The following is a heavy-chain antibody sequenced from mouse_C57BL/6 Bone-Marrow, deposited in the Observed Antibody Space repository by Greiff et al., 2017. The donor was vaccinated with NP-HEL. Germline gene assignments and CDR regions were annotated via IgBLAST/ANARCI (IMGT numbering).Heavy chain of an antibody. V-gene: IGHV1-62-2*01. Sequence: VQLQQSGAELVKPGASVKLSCKASGYTFTEYTIHWVKQRSGQGLEWIGWFYPGSGSIKYNEKFKDKATLTADKSSSTVYMELSRLTSEDSAVYFCAIHEEETYYYSSIYGFAYWGQGTLVTVSA. CDR3: AIHEEETYYYSSIYGFAY. D-gene: IGHD1-1*01. J-gene: IGHJ3*01. CDR2: FYPGSGSI. CDR1: GYTFTEYT.